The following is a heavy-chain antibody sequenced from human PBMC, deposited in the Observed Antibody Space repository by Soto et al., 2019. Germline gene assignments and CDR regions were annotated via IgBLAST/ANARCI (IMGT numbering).Heavy chain of an antibody. D-gene: IGHD3-22*01. V-gene: IGHV4-4*02. CDR3: ARLDYYDSSGIPNWFDP. Sequence: SETLSLTCAVSGGSISSSNWWSWVRQPPGKGLEWIGEIYHSGSTNYNPSLKSRVTISVDTSKNQFSLKLSSVTAADTALYYCARLDYYDSSGIPNWFDPWGQGTLVTVSS. CDR1: GGSISSSNW. CDR2: IYHSGST. J-gene: IGHJ5*02.